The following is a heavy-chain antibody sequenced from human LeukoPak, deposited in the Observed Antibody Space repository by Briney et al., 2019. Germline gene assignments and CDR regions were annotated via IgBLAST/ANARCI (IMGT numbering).Heavy chain of an antibody. V-gene: IGHV4-34*01. J-gene: IGHJ4*02. D-gene: IGHD6-13*01. CDR2: INHSGRT. Sequence: PSEAXSLTCAVYGGSFSGYYWSWVRQPPGKGLEWIGEINHSGRTNYNPSLTSRVTISVDTSKNQFSLKLSSVTAADTAVYYCARDEIAAAGGFDYWGQGTLVTVSS. CDR3: ARDEIAAAGGFDY. CDR1: GGSFSGYY.